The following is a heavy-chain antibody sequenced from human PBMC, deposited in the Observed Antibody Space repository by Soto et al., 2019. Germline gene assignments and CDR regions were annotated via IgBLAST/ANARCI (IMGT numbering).Heavy chain of an antibody. J-gene: IGHJ6*02. V-gene: IGHV5-10-1*01. CDR3: ASGSSSSKYYYGMDV. CDR2: IDPSDSYT. CDR1: GYRFTSYW. Sequence: GESLKISCKGSGYRFTSYWISWMRQMPGKGLEWMGRIDPSDSYTNYSPSFQGHVTISADKSISTAYLQWSSLKASDTAMYYCASGSSSSKYYYGMDVWGQGTTVTVSS. D-gene: IGHD6-6*01.